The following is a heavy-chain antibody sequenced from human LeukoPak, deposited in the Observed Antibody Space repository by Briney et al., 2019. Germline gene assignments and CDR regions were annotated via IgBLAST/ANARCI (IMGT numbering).Heavy chain of an antibody. D-gene: IGHD3-3*01. J-gene: IGHJ4*02. Sequence: SEILSFTCIVSGGSTSSYYWSWIRQPPGKGLEWIGYIHYSGSTNYNPSLKSRVTISLDTSKNQFSLKLSSVTAADTAVYYCARLFWSDSHSFDYWGQGTLVTVSS. CDR3: ARLFWSDSHSFDY. CDR2: IHYSGST. CDR1: GGSTSSYY. V-gene: IGHV4-59*01.